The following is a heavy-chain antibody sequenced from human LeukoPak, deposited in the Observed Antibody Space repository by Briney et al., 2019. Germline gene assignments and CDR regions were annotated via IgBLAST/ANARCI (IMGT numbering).Heavy chain of an antibody. CDR2: MNPNSGNT. Sequence: ASVKVSCKASGYTFTSYDINWVRQATGQGLEWMGWMNPNSGNTGYAQKFQGRVTMTRNTSISTAYMELSSLRSEDTAVYYCAAELDSSGYSYVYWGQGTLVTVSS. J-gene: IGHJ4*02. D-gene: IGHD3-22*01. CDR1: GYTFTSYD. V-gene: IGHV1-8*01. CDR3: AAELDSSGYSYVY.